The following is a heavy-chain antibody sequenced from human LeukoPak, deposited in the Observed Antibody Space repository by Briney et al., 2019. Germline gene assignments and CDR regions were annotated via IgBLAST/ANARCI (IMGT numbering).Heavy chain of an antibody. Sequence: PSETLSLTCTVSGGPINSGGDHWSWIPQFPGKGLEWIVCIAQSGNSYYNPSLKSRVTISLGTSKNQFSLQLSSLTAADTALYYCARDSHYDSSGYYLDSWGPGTLVTVSS. CDR3: ARDSHYDSSGYYLDS. J-gene: IGHJ4*02. D-gene: IGHD3-22*01. CDR1: GGPINSGGDH. CDR2: IAQSGNS. V-gene: IGHV4-31*03.